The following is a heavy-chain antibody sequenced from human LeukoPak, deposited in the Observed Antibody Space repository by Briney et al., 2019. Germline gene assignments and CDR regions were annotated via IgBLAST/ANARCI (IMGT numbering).Heavy chain of an antibody. D-gene: IGHD3-10*01. CDR2: ISAYDGNT. J-gene: IGHJ4*02. V-gene: IGHV1-18*01. CDR1: GYAFSSYG. CDR3: ARDAYGSGKGYFDY. Sequence: ASVKVSCKASGYAFSSYGFSWVRQAPGQGLEWMGWISAYDGNTKSVEELQGRVTMTTDTSTTTAYMELRSLRSDDTAVYYCARDAYGSGKGYFDYWGQGTLVTVSS.